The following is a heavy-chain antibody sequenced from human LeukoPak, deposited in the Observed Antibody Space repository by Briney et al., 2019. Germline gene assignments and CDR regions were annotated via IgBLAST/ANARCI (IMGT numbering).Heavy chain of an antibody. J-gene: IGHJ4*02. CDR1: GGSVNSGSSY. CDR2: VHYSGST. D-gene: IGHD4-17*01. V-gene: IGHV4-61*01. CDR3: VRGDGDYFDY. Sequence: SETLSLTCTVSGGSVNSGSSYWSWIRQPPGKGLEWIGYVHYSGSTNYNPSLKSRATISVDTSKNQFSLKLSSVTAADTAVYYCVRGDGDYFDYWGQGTLVTVSS.